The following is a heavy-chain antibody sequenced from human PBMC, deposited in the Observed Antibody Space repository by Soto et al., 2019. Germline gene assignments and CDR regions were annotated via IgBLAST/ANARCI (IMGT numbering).Heavy chain of an antibody. Sequence: QVQLVQSGAEVKKPGASVKVSCKASGYTFTSYYMHWVRQAPGQGLEWMGTINPDGGSTSCAQKFQGRVTVTRDTPTTTVYMELSSLRSEDTAVYYCARVGPYYESSGYYYFDYWGQGTPVTVSS. D-gene: IGHD3-22*01. CDR2: INPDGGST. CDR3: ARVGPYYESSGYYYFDY. J-gene: IGHJ4*02. CDR1: GYTFTSYY. V-gene: IGHV1-46*01.